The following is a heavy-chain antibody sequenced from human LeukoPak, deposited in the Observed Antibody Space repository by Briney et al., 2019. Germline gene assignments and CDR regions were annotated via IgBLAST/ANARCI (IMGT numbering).Heavy chain of an antibody. D-gene: IGHD5-18*01. CDR2: LSGSAGIT. V-gene: IGHV3-23*01. CDR1: GFTFSSGA. J-gene: IGHJ6*03. Sequence: GGSLRLSCAASGFTFSSGAMSWVRQAPGKGLEWVSTLSGSAGITYYADSVKGRFSISRDNSKSTLYLQMNSLRAEDTAVYYCAKDPRIQNYYYYYMDVWGKGTTVTVSS. CDR3: AKDPRIQNYYYYYMDV.